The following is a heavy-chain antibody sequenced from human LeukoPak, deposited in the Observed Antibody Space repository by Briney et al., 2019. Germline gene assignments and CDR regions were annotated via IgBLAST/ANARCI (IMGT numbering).Heavy chain of an antibody. D-gene: IGHD3-22*01. V-gene: IGHV4-39*01. CDR2: IYYSRST. CDR3: TRRAYYDSSGYYPTLDY. J-gene: IGHJ4*02. Sequence: SETLSLTCTVSGGSISSSGYYWGWIRQPPGKVLQCIGRIYYSRSTYHNPSLKSRVTISVDTSKNQFSLKLSSVTAADTAVYYCTRRAYYDSSGYYPTLDYWGQGTLVTVSS. CDR1: GGSISSSGYY.